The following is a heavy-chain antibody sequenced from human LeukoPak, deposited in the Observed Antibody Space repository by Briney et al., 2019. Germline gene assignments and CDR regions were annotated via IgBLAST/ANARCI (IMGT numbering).Heavy chain of an antibody. Sequence: ASVKVSCKASGYTFTAYYMHWVQQAPGQGLEWVGWINPYSGGTNYAQKFQGRVTMTRDTSISTAYMELSSLRSDDAAVYYCASRENCDYWGQGTLVTVSS. CDR3: ASRENCDY. CDR2: INPYSGGT. J-gene: IGHJ4*02. D-gene: IGHD5-24*01. CDR1: GYTFTAYY. V-gene: IGHV1-2*02.